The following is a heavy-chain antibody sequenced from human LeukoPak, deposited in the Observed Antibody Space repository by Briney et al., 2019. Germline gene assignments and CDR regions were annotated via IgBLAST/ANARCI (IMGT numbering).Heavy chain of an antibody. J-gene: IGHJ4*02. CDR2: IIPIFGTA. CDR1: GGTFSPYA. CDR3: ARDAGIVATAN. V-gene: IGHV1-69*01. Sequence: ASVRVSCKASGGTFSPYAISWVRQAPGQGLEWMGGIIPIFGTANYAQKFQGRVTITADESTSTAYMELSSLRSEDTAVYYCARDAGIVATANWGQGTLVTVSS. D-gene: IGHD5-12*01.